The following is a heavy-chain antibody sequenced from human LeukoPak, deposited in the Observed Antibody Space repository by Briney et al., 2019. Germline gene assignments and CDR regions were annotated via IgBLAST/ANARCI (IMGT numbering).Heavy chain of an antibody. CDR1: GDSITTYY. CDR2: ISDSGST. J-gene: IGHJ5*02. Sequence: SETLALTCTVSGDSITTYYWSWIRQPPGKGLEWIGYISDSGSTKYNPSLKSRVTITVDTSKNQFSLRLKSVTAADTAVYYCARIYGSGARWHNWFDPWGQGTLVTVSS. CDR3: ARIYGSGARWHNWFDP. D-gene: IGHD3-10*01. V-gene: IGHV4-59*01.